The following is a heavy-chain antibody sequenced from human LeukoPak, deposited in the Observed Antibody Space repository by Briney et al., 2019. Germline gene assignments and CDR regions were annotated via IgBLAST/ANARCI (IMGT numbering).Heavy chain of an antibody. Sequence: GGSLRLSCAASGFTISNYWMSWVRQAPGKGLEWVANIKEDGSEKYYVDSVKGRFTISRDNAKNTLYLQMNSLRAEDTAVYYCARGPMVRTNLFDYWGQGTLVTVSS. V-gene: IGHV3-7*01. CDR2: IKEDGSEK. CDR3: ARGPMVRTNLFDY. J-gene: IGHJ4*02. D-gene: IGHD3-10*01. CDR1: GFTISNYW.